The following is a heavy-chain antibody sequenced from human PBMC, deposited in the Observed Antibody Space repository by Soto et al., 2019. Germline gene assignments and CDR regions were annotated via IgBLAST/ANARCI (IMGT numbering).Heavy chain of an antibody. CDR3: ARVRTISSWYGFFDY. Sequence: SETLSLTCAVYGGSFSGYYWSWIRQPPGKGLEWIGEINHSGSTNYNPSLKSRVTISVDTSKNQFSLKLSSVTAADTAVYYCARVRTISSWYGFFDYWGQGTLVTVSS. J-gene: IGHJ4*02. V-gene: IGHV4-34*01. CDR1: GGSFSGYY. CDR2: INHSGST. D-gene: IGHD6-13*01.